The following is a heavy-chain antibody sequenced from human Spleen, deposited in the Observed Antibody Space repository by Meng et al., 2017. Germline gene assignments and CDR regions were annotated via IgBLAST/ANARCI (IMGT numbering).Heavy chain of an antibody. CDR3: ATDNAAGTTTIED. Sequence: ASVKVSCKASGYTFPDYWLHWVRRAPGQGLEWMGRINPNSGGTNSAQKFQGRVTMTRDTSINTAYMELSGLRSDDTAVYYCATDNAAGTTTIEDWGQGTLVTVSS. CDR2: INPNSGGT. J-gene: IGHJ4*02. CDR1: GYTFPDYW. D-gene: IGHD6-13*01. V-gene: IGHV1-2*06.